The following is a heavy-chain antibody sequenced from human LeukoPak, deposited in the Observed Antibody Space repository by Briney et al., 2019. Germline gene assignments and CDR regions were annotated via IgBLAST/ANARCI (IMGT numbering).Heavy chain of an antibody. CDR2: INPTSFGT. J-gene: IGHJ5*02. D-gene: IGHD6-19*01. CDR3: ARFRGSGWYSFDL. CDR1: GYTFTGYY. Sequence: GASVKVSCKASGYTFTGYYIHWVRQAPGQGVEWMGWINPTSFGTKYEQKFQGRVTMTRDTSISTDYMELSDLRSDDTAVYYCARFRGSGWYSFDLWGQGTLVTVSS. V-gene: IGHV1-2*02.